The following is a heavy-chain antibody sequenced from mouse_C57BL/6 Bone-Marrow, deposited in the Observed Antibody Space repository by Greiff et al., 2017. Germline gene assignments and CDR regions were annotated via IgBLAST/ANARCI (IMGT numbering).Heavy chain of an antibody. Sequence: VMLVGSGGGLLKPGGSPKLSCAASGFTFSDYGIHLGRLAPQKGLEWVAYISSGSSTIYYADTVKGRFTISRDNAKNTLFLQMTSLRSEDTAMYYCAITTVVAPGGFDVWGTGTTVTVSS. V-gene: IGHV5-17*01. CDR1: GFTFSDYG. J-gene: IGHJ1*03. CDR3: AITTVVAPGGFDV. D-gene: IGHD1-1*01. CDR2: ISSGSSTI.